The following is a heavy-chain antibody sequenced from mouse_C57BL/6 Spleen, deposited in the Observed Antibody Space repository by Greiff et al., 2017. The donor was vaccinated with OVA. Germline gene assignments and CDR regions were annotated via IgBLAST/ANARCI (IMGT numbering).Heavy chain of an antibody. CDR2: ISSGSSTI. D-gene: IGHD2-4*01. CDR3: ARTDYGKGYYFDY. V-gene: IGHV5-17*01. Sequence: DVKLVESGGGLVKPGGSLKLSCAAPGFTFSDYGMHWVRQALEKGLEWVAYISSGSSTIYYADTVKGRFTISRDNAKNTLFLQMTRLSSEDTAMYYYARTDYGKGYYFDYWGQSATLTVSS. CDR1: GFTFSDYG. J-gene: IGHJ2*01.